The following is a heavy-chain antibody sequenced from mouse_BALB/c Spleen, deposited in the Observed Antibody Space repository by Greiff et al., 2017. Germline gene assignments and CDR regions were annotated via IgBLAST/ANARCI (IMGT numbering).Heavy chain of an antibody. CDR3: ARSSYYGNYDYAMDY. D-gene: IGHD2-10*01. J-gene: IGHJ4*01. CDR2: IDPANGNT. Sequence: VQLQQSGAELVKPGASVKLSCTASGFNFKDTNMNWVKQRPEQGLEWIGRIDPANGNTKYDPKFQGKATITADTSSNTAYLQLSSLTSEDTAVYYCARSSYYGNYDYAMDYWGQGTTVTVSS. CDR1: GFNFKDTN. V-gene: IGHV14-3*02.